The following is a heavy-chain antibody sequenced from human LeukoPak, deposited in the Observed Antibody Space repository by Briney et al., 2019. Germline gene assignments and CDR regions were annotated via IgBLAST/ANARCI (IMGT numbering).Heavy chain of an antibody. CDR3: ARDRIAAAGDGENWFDP. D-gene: IGHD6-13*01. CDR2: INTNTGNP. CDR1: GYTFTSYA. J-gene: IGHJ5*02. V-gene: IGHV7-4-1*04. Sequence: ASVKVSCKASGYTFTSYAMNWVRQAPGQGLEWMGWINTNTGNPTYAQGFTGRFVFSLDTSVSMAYLQISSLKAEDTAVYYCARDRIAAAGDGENWFDPWGQGTLVTVSS.